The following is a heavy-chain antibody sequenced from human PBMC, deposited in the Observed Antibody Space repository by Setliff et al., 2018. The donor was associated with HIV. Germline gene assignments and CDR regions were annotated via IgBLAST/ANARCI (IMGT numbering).Heavy chain of an antibody. Sequence: GGSLRLSCVASGFTFTTYPMSWVRQAPGKGLEWVSAISGDGGDTAYADSLKGRFTISRDTSKNTLHLHMNSLRAEDTAVYYCARSPQGGYFDYWGQGTLVTVSS. CDR1: GFTFTTYP. V-gene: IGHV3-23*01. CDR2: ISGDGGDT. CDR3: ARSPQGGYFDY. J-gene: IGHJ4*03.